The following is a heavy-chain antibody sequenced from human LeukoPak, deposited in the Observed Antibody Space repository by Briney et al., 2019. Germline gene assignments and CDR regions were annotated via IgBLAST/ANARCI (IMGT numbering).Heavy chain of an antibody. D-gene: IGHD3-16*01. V-gene: IGHV4-4*08. CDR2: IHRSGNV. CDR3: GTRMQMSGMGEDRWLDP. J-gene: IGHJ5*02. Sequence: SATLSLTCTVSGGSINNYYWNWIRQPPGKGLEWIGYIHRSGNVNDNPCLKSRISISVDASKHYSSLSLSSVTTADSAVYYSGTRMQMSGMGEDRWLDPWGQGTPVTVSS. CDR1: GGSINNYY.